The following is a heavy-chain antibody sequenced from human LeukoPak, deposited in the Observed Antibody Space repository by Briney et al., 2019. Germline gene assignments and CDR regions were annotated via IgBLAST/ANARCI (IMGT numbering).Heavy chain of an antibody. CDR1: GFTFSNAW. J-gene: IGHJ4*02. CDR3: NTDKRANEWELDGDYFDY. Sequence: PGGSLRLSCAASGFTFSNAWMSWVRQAPGKGLEWVGRIKSKTDGGTTDYAAPVKGRFTISRDDSKNTLYLQMNSLKTEDTDVYYCNTDKRANEWELDGDYFDYWGQGTLVTVSS. V-gene: IGHV3-15*01. CDR2: IKSKTDGGTT. D-gene: IGHD1-26*01.